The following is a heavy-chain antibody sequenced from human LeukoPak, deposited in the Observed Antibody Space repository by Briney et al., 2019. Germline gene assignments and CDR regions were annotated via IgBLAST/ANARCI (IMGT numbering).Heavy chain of an antibody. V-gene: IGHV3-9*01. CDR1: GFTFDDYA. D-gene: IGHD3-22*01. CDR3: AKGYYDSSGSPPLRLLVDY. Sequence: GGSLRLSCAASGFTFDDYAMHWVRQAPGKGLEWVSGISWNSGSIGYADSVKGRFTISRDNAKNSLYLQMNSLRAEDTALYYCAKGYYDSSGSPPLRLLVDYWGQGTLVTVSS. J-gene: IGHJ4*02. CDR2: ISWNSGSI.